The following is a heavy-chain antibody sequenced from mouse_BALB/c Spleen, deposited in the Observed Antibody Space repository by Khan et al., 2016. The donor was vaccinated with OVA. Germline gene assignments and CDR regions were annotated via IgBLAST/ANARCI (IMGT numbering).Heavy chain of an antibody. Sequence: QVQLKESGPGLVAPSQSLSITCTISGFSLTNYGVHWLRQPPGRGLEWLVVIWSDGSTTYNSALKSRLSISKDNSKSQVFLKMNSIQTDDTAVYYCARQPYYHYNIMDYWGQGTSVTVSS. CDR2: IWSDGST. V-gene: IGHV2-6-1*01. D-gene: IGHD1-1*02. CDR1: GFSLTNYG. CDR3: ARQPYYHYNIMDY. J-gene: IGHJ4*01.